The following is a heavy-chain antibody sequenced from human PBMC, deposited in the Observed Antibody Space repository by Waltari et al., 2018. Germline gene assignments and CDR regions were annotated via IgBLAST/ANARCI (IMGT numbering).Heavy chain of an antibody. Sequence: QVQLVESGGGVVQPGRSLRLSCAASGFTFSSYGMHWVRQAPGEWLGWVAVIWYDGSNKYYADSVKGRFTISRDNSKNTLYLQMNSLRAEDTAVYYCARGVFRLWVEDYWGQGTLVTVSS. CDR1: GFTFSSYG. V-gene: IGHV3-33*01. CDR3: ARGVFRLWVEDY. J-gene: IGHJ4*02. CDR2: IWYDGSNK. D-gene: IGHD3-10*01.